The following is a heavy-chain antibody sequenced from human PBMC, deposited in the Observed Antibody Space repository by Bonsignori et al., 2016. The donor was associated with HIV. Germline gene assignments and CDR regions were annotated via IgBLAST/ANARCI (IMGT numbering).Heavy chain of an antibody. CDR2: INHSGST. D-gene: IGHD2-15*01. V-gene: IGHV4-34*01. J-gene: IGHJ4*02. CDR3: ARGYCSGSSCRLFDY. Sequence: WIRQPPGKGLEWIGEINHSGSTNYSPSLKSRVTISVDTSMDQFSLKLNSVTAADTAVYYCARGYCSGSSCRLFDYWGQGTLVTVSS.